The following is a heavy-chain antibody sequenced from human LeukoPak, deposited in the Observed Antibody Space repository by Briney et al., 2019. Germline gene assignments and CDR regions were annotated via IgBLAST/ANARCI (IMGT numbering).Heavy chain of an antibody. V-gene: IGHV3-9*01. Sequence: PGGSLRLSCVAAGFTFGDYAMLWVRQTPGKGLEWVSGITRNSGRIDYADSVKGRFTISRDNAKNSLYLQMNSLRPEDTGFYYCAKDRAYQWHTYYGMDVWGQGTTVTVS. D-gene: IGHD6-19*01. CDR3: AKDRAYQWHTYYGMDV. CDR1: GFTFGDYA. J-gene: IGHJ6*02. CDR2: ITRNSGRI.